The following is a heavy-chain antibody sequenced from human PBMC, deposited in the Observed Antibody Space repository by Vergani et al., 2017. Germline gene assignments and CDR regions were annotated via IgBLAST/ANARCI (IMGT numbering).Heavy chain of an antibody. CDR1: GFTFSSYS. CDR2: IKQDGSEK. V-gene: IGHV3-7*01. J-gene: IGHJ4*02. CDR3: ARDKRSKYCSGGSCHHDY. D-gene: IGHD2-15*01. Sequence: EVQLVESGGGLVQPGGSLRLSCAASGFTFSSYSMNWVRQAPGKGLEWVANIKQDGSEKYYVDSVKGRFTISRDNAKNSLYLQMNSLRAEDTAVYYCARDKRSKYCSGGSCHHDYWGQGTLVTVSS.